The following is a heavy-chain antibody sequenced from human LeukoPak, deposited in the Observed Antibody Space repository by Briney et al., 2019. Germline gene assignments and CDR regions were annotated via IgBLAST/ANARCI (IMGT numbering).Heavy chain of an antibody. J-gene: IGHJ4*02. Sequence: GGSLRLSCAASGFSFSSHSMNWVRQAPGKGLEWVSSISGTSTYIYYADSLKGRFTISRDNAKNSLFLQMNSLRDEDTAVYYCVRCLYSSSWYKPNDYWGQGTLVTVSP. CDR2: ISGTSTYI. CDR3: VRCLYSSSWYKPNDY. V-gene: IGHV3-21*01. D-gene: IGHD6-13*01. CDR1: GFSFSSHS.